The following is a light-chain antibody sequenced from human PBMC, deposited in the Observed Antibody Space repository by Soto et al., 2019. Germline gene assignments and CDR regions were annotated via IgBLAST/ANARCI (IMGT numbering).Light chain of an antibody. J-gene: IGKJ5*01. V-gene: IGKV3-15*01. CDR2: GAS. CDR1: QSVSSN. Sequence: IVMTQSPATLSGSPGERGTLSCRASQSVSSNLAWYQQKPGQAPRLLIYGASTRATGIPARFSGSGSGTEFTLTISSLQSEDVALYYCQQYYVSPITFGQGTRLEIK. CDR3: QQYYVSPIT.